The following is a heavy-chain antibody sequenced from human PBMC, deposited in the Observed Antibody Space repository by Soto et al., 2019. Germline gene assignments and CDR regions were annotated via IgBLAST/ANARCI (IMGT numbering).Heavy chain of an antibody. V-gene: IGHV3-23*01. J-gene: IGHJ4*02. D-gene: IGHD3-16*02. CDR2: ISGSGGST. Sequence: GGSLRLSCAASGFTFSSYAMSWVRQAPGKGLEWVSAISGSGGSTYYADSVKGRFTISRDNSKNTLYLQMNSLRAEDTAVYYCAKDYIWGSYREPIDYWGQGTLVTVSS. CDR3: AKDYIWGSYREPIDY. CDR1: GFTFSSYA.